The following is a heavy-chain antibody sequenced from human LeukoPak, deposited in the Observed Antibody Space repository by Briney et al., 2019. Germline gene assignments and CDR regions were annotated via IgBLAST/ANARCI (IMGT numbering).Heavy chain of an antibody. D-gene: IGHD3-3*01. V-gene: IGHV3-74*01. CDR1: GNYW. Sequence: PGGSLRLSCAASGNYWMHWVRQAPGKGLVWVSHINSDGSWTSYADSVKGRFTISKDNAKNTVYLQMNSLRAEDTAVYYCASLRSGPRYGMDVWGQGTTVTVSS. CDR2: INSDGSWT. J-gene: IGHJ6*02. CDR3: ASLRSGPRYGMDV.